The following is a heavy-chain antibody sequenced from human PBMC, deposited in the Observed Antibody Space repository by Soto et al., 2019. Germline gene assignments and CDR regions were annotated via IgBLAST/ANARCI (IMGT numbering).Heavy chain of an antibody. Sequence: QVQLVESGGGVVQPGRSLRLSCAASGFTFSSYGMHWVRQAPGKGLEWVAVISYDGSNKYSADSVKGRFTISRDNSKNTLYLQMNSLRAEDTAVYYCAKEVGGFYPWGQGTLVTVSS. CDR2: ISYDGSNK. J-gene: IGHJ5*02. V-gene: IGHV3-30*18. CDR3: AKEVGGFYP. CDR1: GFTFSSYG. D-gene: IGHD1-26*01.